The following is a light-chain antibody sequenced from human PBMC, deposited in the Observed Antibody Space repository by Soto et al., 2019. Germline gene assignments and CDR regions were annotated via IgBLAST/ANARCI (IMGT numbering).Light chain of an antibody. Sequence: EIVMTQSPATLSVSPGERATLSCRASQSVSSNLAWYQQKPGQAPRLLIHGASTRATGIPARFSGSGSGTDFTLSISSLEPEDFAVYYCQQRSNWPPITFGQGTRLEIK. V-gene: IGKV3-15*01. CDR3: QQRSNWPPIT. J-gene: IGKJ5*01. CDR2: GAS. CDR1: QSVSSN.